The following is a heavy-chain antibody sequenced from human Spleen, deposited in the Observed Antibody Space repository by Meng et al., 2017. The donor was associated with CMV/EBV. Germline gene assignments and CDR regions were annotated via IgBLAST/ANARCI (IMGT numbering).Heavy chain of an antibody. CDR3: AHKPGLRYDFWVGFDP. CDR2: IYWNGDK. V-gene: IGHV2-5*01. D-gene: IGHD3-3*01. Sequence: LSVNNDAGGVGWVRQPPGKALEWLAVIYWNGDKRLSPSLRNRLTTTKDTSKSQVVLTMANMDPVDTATYYCAHKPGLRYDFWVGFDPWGQGTLVTVSS. CDR1: LSVNNDAGG. J-gene: IGHJ5*02.